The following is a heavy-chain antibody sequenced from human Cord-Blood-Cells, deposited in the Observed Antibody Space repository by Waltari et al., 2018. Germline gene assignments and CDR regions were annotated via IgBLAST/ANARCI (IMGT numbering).Heavy chain of an antibody. Sequence: QVQLQQWGAGLLKPSETLSLTCSVYGGSFSGYYLSWFRQPPGKGLEWIGEINHSGGTNYNPSLKSRVTISVDTSKNQFSLKLSSVTAADTAVYYCARSATNNWFDPWGQGTLVTVSS. CDR3: ARSATNNWFDP. V-gene: IGHV4-34*01. D-gene: IGHD5-12*01. CDR2: INHSGGT. CDR1: GGSFSGYY. J-gene: IGHJ5*02.